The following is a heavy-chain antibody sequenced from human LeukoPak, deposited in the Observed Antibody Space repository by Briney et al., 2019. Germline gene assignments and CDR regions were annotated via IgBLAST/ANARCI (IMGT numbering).Heavy chain of an antibody. CDR1: GYTFTSYD. D-gene: IGHD3-3*01. CDR2: MNPNSGNT. CDR3: ARGLQRAYHDFWSGYTTSNWFDP. Sequence: ASVKVSCKASGYTFTSYDINWVRQATGQGLEWMGWMNPNSGNTGYAQKFQGRVTMTRNTSISTAYMELSSLRSEDTAVYYCARGLQRAYHDFWSGYTTSNWFDPWGQGTLVTVSS. V-gene: IGHV1-8*01. J-gene: IGHJ5*02.